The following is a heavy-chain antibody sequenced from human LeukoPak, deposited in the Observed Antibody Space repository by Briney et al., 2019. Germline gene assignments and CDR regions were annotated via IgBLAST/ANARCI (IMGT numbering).Heavy chain of an antibody. J-gene: IGHJ5*02. CDR2: INCDSGAT. V-gene: IGHV1-2*02. D-gene: IGHD5/OR15-5a*01. CDR1: GYSFTGYY. Sequence: ASVTVSCKASGYSFTGYYIHGVRPAPGPGLEWMGWINCDSGATDKAHNFHERVTLTMDTSIGTAYLELSSLASDETAGYYCARRVSTGNCFDPGGQGTVVSVS. CDR3: ARRVSTGNCFDP.